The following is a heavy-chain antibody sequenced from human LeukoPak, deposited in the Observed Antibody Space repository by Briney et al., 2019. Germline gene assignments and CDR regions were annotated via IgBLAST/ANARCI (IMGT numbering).Heavy chain of an antibody. V-gene: IGHV4-31*03. CDR3: AKAIAAAGTLPYYFDY. D-gene: IGHD6-13*01. CDR2: IYYSGSS. CDR1: GGSISSGGYY. J-gene: IGHJ4*02. Sequence: PSETLSLTCTVSGGSISSGGYYWSWIRQHPGKGLEWIGYIYYSGSSYYKPSLKSRVTISVDTSKNQFSLKLSSVTAADTAVYYCAKAIAAAGTLPYYFDYWGQGTLVTVSS.